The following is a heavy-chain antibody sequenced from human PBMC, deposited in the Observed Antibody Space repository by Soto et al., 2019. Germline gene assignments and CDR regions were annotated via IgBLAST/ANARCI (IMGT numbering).Heavy chain of an antibody. CDR2: ISGSGGST. V-gene: IGHV3-23*01. D-gene: IGHD6-19*01. J-gene: IGHJ6*02. CDR3: AKDLSSGWYPYYYGMDV. CDR1: GFTFSSYA. Sequence: GGSLRLSCAASGFTFSSYAMSWVRQAPGKGLEWVSAISGSGGSTYYADSVKGRFTISRDNSKNTLYLQMNSLRAEDTAVYYCAKDLSSGWYPYYYGMDVWGQGTTVTVSS.